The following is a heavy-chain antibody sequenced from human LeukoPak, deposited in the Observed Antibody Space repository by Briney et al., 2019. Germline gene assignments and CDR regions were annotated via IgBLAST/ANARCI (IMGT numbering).Heavy chain of an antibody. Sequence: GGTLRLSCAATGFTFSSSEMNWVRRAPGKGLEWISYISSGGTIYYADSVKGRFTISRDNAKSSLYLQMNSLRAEDTATYHCVTVPRQYYNDIYYWVQGILVTVSS. CDR2: ISSGGTI. CDR3: VTVPRQYYNDIYY. CDR1: GFTFSSSE. V-gene: IGHV3-48*03. J-gene: IGHJ4*02. D-gene: IGHD2/OR15-2a*01.